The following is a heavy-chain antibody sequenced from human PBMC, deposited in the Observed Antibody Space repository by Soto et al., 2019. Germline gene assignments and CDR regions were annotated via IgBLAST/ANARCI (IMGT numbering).Heavy chain of an antibody. V-gene: IGHV1-18*01. Sequence: SAKVCSKAPGVTFSSYAIRWVRHSPGQGLEWMGWISTYNGDTNYAQTFQGRVTMTTDTSTSTVHMEVRSLRSDDTAVYYCAREGVAPYYSPPRYYAMDVWGQGTTVTVSS. D-gene: IGHD3-10*01. CDR2: ISTYNGDT. CDR1: GVTFSSYA. CDR3: AREGVAPYYSPPRYYAMDV. J-gene: IGHJ6*02.